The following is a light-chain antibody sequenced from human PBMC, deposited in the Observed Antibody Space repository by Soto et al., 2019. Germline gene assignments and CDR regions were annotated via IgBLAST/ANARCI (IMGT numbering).Light chain of an antibody. CDR1: SGHSSYA. Sequence: QAVVTQSPSASASLGASVKLTCTLSSGHSSYAIAWHQQQPEKGPRYLMKLNSDGSHSKGDGIPDRFSGSSSGAERYLTISILQSEDEADYYCQTWGSGTVVFGGGTKVTVL. CDR3: QTWGSGTVV. CDR2: LNSDGSH. V-gene: IGLV4-69*01. J-gene: IGLJ2*01.